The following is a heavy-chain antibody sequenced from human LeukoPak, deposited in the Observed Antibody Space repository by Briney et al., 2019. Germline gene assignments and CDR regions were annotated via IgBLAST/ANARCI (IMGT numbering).Heavy chain of an antibody. Sequence: GASLEISCQGSGSRFTSYWISWARQMPGKGLEWMRRIDPSDSYTNYSPSFQGHVTISADKSISTAYLQWSSLKASDTAMYYCARHQLRNWFDRWGQGTLVTVSS. CDR2: IDPSDSYT. J-gene: IGHJ5*02. V-gene: IGHV5-10-1*01. D-gene: IGHD2-2*01. CDR3: ARHQLRNWFDR. CDR1: GSRFTSYW.